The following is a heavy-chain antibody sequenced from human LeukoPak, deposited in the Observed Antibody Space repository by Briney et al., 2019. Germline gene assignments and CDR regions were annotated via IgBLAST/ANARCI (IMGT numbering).Heavy chain of an antibody. V-gene: IGHV1-46*01. D-gene: IGHD4-17*01. Sequence: ASVKVSCKASGYTFTSYYMHWVRQAPGQGLEWMGIINPSGGSTSYAQKFQGRVTMTRDTSTSTAYMELRSLRSDDTAVYYCARDLMSRKDYGDPDFDYWGQGTLVTVSS. CDR3: ARDLMSRKDYGDPDFDY. CDR2: INPSGGST. CDR1: GYTFTSYY. J-gene: IGHJ4*02.